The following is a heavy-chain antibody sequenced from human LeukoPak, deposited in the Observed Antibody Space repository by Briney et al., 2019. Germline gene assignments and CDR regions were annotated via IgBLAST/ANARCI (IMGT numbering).Heavy chain of an antibody. CDR3: ARSIVGATLALYYFDY. Sequence: GASVKVSCKASGGTFSSYAISWVRQAPGQGVEWMGGIIPIFGTANYAQKFQGRVTITTDESTSTAYMELSSLRSEDTAVYYCARSIVGATLALYYFDYWGQGTLVTVSS. CDR1: GGTFSSYA. J-gene: IGHJ4*02. CDR2: IIPIFGTA. V-gene: IGHV1-69*05. D-gene: IGHD1-26*01.